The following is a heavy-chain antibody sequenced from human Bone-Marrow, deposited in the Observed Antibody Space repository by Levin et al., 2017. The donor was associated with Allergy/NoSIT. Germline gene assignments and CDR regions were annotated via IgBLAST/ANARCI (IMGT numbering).Heavy chain of an antibody. V-gene: IGHV3-30-3*01. J-gene: IGHJ4*02. D-gene: IGHD6-13*01. CDR3: ARPWVSSWYELAYFDY. CDR2: ISYDGSNK. Sequence: PGGSLRLSCAASGFTFSSYAMHWVRQAPGKGLEWVAVISYDGSNKYYADSVKGRFTISRDNSKNTLYLQMNSLRAEDTAVYYCARPWVSSWYELAYFDYWGQGTLVTVSS. CDR1: GFTFSSYA.